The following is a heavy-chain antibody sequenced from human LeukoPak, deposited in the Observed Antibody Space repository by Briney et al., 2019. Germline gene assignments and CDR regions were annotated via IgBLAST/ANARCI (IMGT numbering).Heavy chain of an antibody. CDR2: IRYDGSNK. V-gene: IGHV3-30*02. J-gene: IGHJ4*02. Sequence: PGGSLRLSCAASGFTFSSYGMHWVRQAPGKGLEWVAFIRYDGSNKYYAGSVKGRFTISRDNSKNTLYLQMNSLRAEDTAVYYCAKDRYGADDDYSRAGDYWGQGTLVTVSS. CDR1: GFTFSSYG. D-gene: IGHD4-11*01. CDR3: AKDRYGADDDYSRAGDY.